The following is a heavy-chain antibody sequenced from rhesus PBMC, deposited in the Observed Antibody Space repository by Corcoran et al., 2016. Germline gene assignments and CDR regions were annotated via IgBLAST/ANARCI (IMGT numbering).Heavy chain of an antibody. Sequence: QVQLQESGPGLVKPSEPLSLSCAVSGGSISNGYNYWTWIRQPPGKGLEWIGYITHRRSTRSNPSLKSRVTISRDTSKNQFSLELRSVTAADTAVYYCARVSRQSFDYWGQGVLVTVSS. CDR2: ITHRRST. V-gene: IGHV4-122*02. J-gene: IGHJ4*01. D-gene: IGHD6-25*01. CDR3: ARVSRQSFDY. CDR1: GGSISNGYNY.